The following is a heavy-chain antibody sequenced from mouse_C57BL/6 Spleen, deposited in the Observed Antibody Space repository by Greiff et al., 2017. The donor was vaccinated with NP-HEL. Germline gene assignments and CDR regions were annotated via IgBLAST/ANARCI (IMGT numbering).Heavy chain of an antibody. CDR1: GFSLTSYA. CDR3: ARNFGYGNYYFDY. V-gene: IGHV2-9-1*01. CDR2: IWTGGGT. Sequence: VQLQQSGPGLVAPSQSLSITCTVSGFSLTSYAISWVRQPPGKGLEWLGVIWTGGGTNYNSALKSRLSISKDNSKSQVFLKMNSLQTDDTARYYCARNFGYGNYYFDYWGQGTTLTVSS. J-gene: IGHJ2*01. D-gene: IGHD2-1*01.